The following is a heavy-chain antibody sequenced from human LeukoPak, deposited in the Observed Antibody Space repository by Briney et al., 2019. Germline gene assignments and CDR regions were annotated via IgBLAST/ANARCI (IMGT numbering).Heavy chain of an antibody. V-gene: IGHV3-66*01. CDR1: GITVSDNY. CDR3: ARDPPAVTTNTYG. CDR2: IYSGGTT. J-gene: IGHJ4*02. Sequence: GGSLRLSCAASGITVSDNYMDWVRQAPGKGLEWISLIYSGGTTSYADSVKGRFTISRGDSKNTLYLQMNNLRADDTAVYYCARDPPAVTTNTYGWGQGTLVTVSS. D-gene: IGHD4-11*01.